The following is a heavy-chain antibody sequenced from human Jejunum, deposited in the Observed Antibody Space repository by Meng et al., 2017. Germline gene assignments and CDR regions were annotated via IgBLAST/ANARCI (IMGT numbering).Heavy chain of an antibody. Sequence: GGSLRLSCATSGFSLSAYAIHWVRQAPGKGLEWVAVISYDGKIETYADSVQGRYTISRDTSKNTVFLQMNSLRAEDTALYYCAREYSSGWNDYWGQGTQVTVSS. J-gene: IGHJ4*02. CDR1: GFSLSAYA. D-gene: IGHD6-19*01. CDR2: ISYDGKIE. CDR3: AREYSSGWNDY. V-gene: IGHV3-33*05.